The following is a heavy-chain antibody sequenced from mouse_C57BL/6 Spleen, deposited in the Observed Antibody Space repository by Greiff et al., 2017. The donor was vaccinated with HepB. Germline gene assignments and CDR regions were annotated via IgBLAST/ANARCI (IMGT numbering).Heavy chain of an antibody. Sequence: EVQLVESGGGLVKPGGSLKLSCAASGFTFSSYTMSWVRQTPEKRLEWVATISGGGGNTYYPDSVKGRFTISRDNAKNTLYLQMSSLRSEDTALYYCARLITTVAYWYFDVWGTGTTVTVSS. CDR1: GFTFSSYT. V-gene: IGHV5-9*01. J-gene: IGHJ1*03. CDR2: ISGGGGNT. D-gene: IGHD1-1*01. CDR3: ARLITTVAYWYFDV.